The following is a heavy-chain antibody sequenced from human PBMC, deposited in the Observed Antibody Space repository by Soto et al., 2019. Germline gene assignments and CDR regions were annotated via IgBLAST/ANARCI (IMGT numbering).Heavy chain of an antibody. D-gene: IGHD5-12*01. J-gene: IGHJ4*02. V-gene: IGHV3-23*01. CDR1: ILTFNRYA. Sequence: GGSLRLSCAAYILTFNRYAMSWVRQAPGKGLEWVSAISGGGGSTYYADSVKGRFTISRDNSNNTLYLQMNNLRADDTAVYYCAKAFYREEDGYNSFDYWGRGTPVTVSS. CDR3: AKAFYREEDGYNSFDY. CDR2: ISGGGGST.